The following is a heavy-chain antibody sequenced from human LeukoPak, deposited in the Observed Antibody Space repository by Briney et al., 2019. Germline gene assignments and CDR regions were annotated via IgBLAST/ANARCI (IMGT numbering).Heavy chain of an antibody. Sequence: SQTLSLTCAISGDSVSSNSAAWNWIRQSPSRGLEWLGRTYYRSKWYNDYAVSVRSRITINPDTSKNQFSLQLNSVTPEDTAVYYCAREREDGYDWDYYYGMDVWGQGTTVTVSS. CDR3: AREREDGYDWDYYYGMDV. D-gene: IGHD5-12*01. CDR1: GDSVSSNSAA. CDR2: TYYRSKWYN. V-gene: IGHV6-1*01. J-gene: IGHJ6*02.